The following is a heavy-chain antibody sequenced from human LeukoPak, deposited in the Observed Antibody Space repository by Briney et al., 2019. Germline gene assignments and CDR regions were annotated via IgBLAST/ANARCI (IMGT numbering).Heavy chain of an antibody. J-gene: IGHJ3*02. CDR1: GFTFSSYD. D-gene: IGHD1-26*01. Sequence: GGSLRLSCAASGFTFSSYDMHWVRQATGKGLEWVSAIGTAGDTYYPRSVRGRFTISRENAKNSLYLQMNSLRAGDTAVYYCARGGFEWELQRGGGNAFDIWGQGTMVTVSS. CDR2: IGTAGDT. CDR3: ARGGFEWELQRGGGNAFDI. V-gene: IGHV3-13*01.